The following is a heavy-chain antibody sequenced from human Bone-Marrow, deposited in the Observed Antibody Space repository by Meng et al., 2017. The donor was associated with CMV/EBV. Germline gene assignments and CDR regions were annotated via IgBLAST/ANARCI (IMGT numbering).Heavy chain of an antibody. CDR1: GFTFISYS. CDR2: IKKDGSEK. V-gene: IGHV3-7*04. D-gene: IGHD3-22*01. Sequence: ESLKISCAASGFTFISYSMTWVRQTPGKGLEWVASIKKDGSEKYYVDSVKGRFTISRDNAETLLYLQMNSLRAGDTAVYYCARGYYDSSGYYGLDAFDIWGQGTMVTVSS. J-gene: IGHJ3*02. CDR3: ARGYYDSSGYYGLDAFDI.